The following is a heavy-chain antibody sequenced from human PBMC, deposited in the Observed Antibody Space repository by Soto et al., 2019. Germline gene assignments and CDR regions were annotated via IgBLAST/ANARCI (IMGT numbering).Heavy chain of an antibody. CDR1: VYTFTSYG. CDR2: ISAYNGNT. J-gene: IGHJ4*02. CDR3: AISPDSGSYLLPFDY. V-gene: IGHV1-18*01. Sequence: XSVKVSCKASVYTFTSYGISWVLQAPGQGLEWMGWISAYNGNTNYAQKLQGRVTMTTDTYTSTAYMELRSLRSDDTAVYYCAISPDSGSYLLPFDYWGQGTLVTVSS. D-gene: IGHD1-26*01.